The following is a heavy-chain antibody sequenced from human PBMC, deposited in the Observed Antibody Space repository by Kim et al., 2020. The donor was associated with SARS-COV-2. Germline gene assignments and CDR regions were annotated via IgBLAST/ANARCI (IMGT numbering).Heavy chain of an antibody. CDR3: VGGYYTGDY. Sequence: GGSLRLSCAASGFIFSDYAMHWVRQAPGKGLEWVAVISYEGRNKYYADSVRGRFTISRDNSKNTLCLQMNSLRAEDTAVYYCVGGYYTGDYWGQGTLVT. V-gene: IGHV3-30*04. D-gene: IGHD3-3*01. J-gene: IGHJ4*02. CDR2: ISYEGRNK. CDR1: GFIFSDYA.